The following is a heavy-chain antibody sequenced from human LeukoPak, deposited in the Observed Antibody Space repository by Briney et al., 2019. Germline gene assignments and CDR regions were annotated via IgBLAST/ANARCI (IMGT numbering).Heavy chain of an antibody. J-gene: IGHJ5*02. CDR3: ARGSNWNYALEFDP. Sequence: PSETLSLTCTVSGGSISSYYWSWIRQPAGKGLEWIGRIYTSGSTNYNPSLKSRVTISVDKSKNQFPLKLSSVTAADTAVYYCARGSNWNYALEFDPWGQGTLVTVSS. V-gene: IGHV4-4*07. CDR2: IYTSGST. D-gene: IGHD1-7*01. CDR1: GGSISSYY.